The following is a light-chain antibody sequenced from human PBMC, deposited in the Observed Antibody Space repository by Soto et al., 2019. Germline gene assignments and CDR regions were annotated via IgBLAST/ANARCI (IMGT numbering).Light chain of an antibody. CDR2: GAS. J-gene: IGKJ4*01. Sequence: EIVLTQSPGTLSLSPGERATLSCRASQSVSTSYLAWYQQKPGQAPRLLIYGASSRATGIPDRFSGSGSGADFPLTISRLKPEDFAVYYCQQYGSVPLTFGGGTKVEIK. CDR3: QQYGSVPLT. V-gene: IGKV3-20*01. CDR1: QSVSTSY.